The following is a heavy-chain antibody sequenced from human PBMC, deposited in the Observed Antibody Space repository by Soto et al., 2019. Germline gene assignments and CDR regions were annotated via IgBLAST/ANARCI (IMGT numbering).Heavy chain of an antibody. Sequence: GGSLRLSCAASGFTFSSYAMSWVRQAPGKGLECVSAISGSGGSTYYADSVKGRFTISRDNSNNTLYLQMNSLRAEDTAVYYCAKDLKQWLVDYWGQGTLVTVSS. D-gene: IGHD6-19*01. CDR1: GFTFSSYA. J-gene: IGHJ4*02. CDR2: ISGSGGST. V-gene: IGHV3-23*01. CDR3: AKDLKQWLVDY.